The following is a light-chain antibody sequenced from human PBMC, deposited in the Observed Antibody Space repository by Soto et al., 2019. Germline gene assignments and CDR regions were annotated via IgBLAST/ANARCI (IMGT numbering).Light chain of an antibody. CDR2: DAS. CDR1: QSVSSY. J-gene: IGKJ5*01. CDR3: QQRSNWPPRIT. Sequence: EIVLPQSPATLSLSPGERATLSCRASQSVSSYLAWYQQKPGQAPRLLIYDASNRTTGIPARFSGSGSGTDFTLTISSLKPEYFAVYYCQQRSNWPPRITFGQVTRLEIK. V-gene: IGKV3-11*01.